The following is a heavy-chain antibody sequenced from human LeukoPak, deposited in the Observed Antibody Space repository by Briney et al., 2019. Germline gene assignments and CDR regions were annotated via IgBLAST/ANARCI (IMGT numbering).Heavy chain of an antibody. CDR2: ISGSGGSP. Sequence: GGSLRLSCAASGFTFSTYWMSWVRQAPGRGLEWVSVISGSGGSPDYTDSVKGRFTISRDNSKNTLYLQMNSLRAEDTAVYYCAKGGKTIMCPTSCYGYWGQGTLVTVSS. CDR3: AKGGKTIMCPTSCYGY. V-gene: IGHV3-23*01. CDR1: GFTFSTYW. D-gene: IGHD2-2*01. J-gene: IGHJ4*02.